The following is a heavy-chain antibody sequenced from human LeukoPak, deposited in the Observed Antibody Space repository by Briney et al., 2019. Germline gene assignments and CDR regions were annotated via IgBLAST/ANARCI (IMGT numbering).Heavy chain of an antibody. J-gene: IGHJ4*02. CDR3: ARDDDYYGSGSIYDY. Sequence: ASVKVSCKASGYTFTGYYMHWVRQAPGQGLEWMGWINPSSGGTNYAQKFQGRVTMTRDTSISTAYMELSRLRSDDTAVYYCARDDDYYGSGSIYDYWGQGTLVTVSS. CDR2: INPSSGGT. CDR1: GYTFTGYY. V-gene: IGHV1-2*02. D-gene: IGHD3-10*01.